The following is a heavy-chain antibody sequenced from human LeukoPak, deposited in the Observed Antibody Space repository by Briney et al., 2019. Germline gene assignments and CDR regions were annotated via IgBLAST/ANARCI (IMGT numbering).Heavy chain of an antibody. D-gene: IGHD2-2*01. CDR3: ARGYCSSTSCLDDY. J-gene: IGHJ4*02. V-gene: IGHV1-8*01. CDR2: MNPNSGNT. CDR1: GCTFTSYD. Sequence: APVKVSCKASGCTFTSYDINWVRQATGQGLEWMGWMNPNSGNTGYAQKFQGRVTMTRNTSISTAYMELSSLRSEDTAVYYCARGYCSSTSCLDDYWGQGTLVTVSS.